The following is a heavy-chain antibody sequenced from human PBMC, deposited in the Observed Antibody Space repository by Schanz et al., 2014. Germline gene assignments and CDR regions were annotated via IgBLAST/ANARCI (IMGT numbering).Heavy chain of an antibody. J-gene: IGHJ4*02. V-gene: IGHV3-30*04. CDR3: ARGDMVRGVFDY. Sequence: QVQLVESGGGVVQPGRSLRLSCTASGFTFSSYTMHWVRQAPGTGLEWVAVISYDGTNKYYADSVKGRFTISRDNSKNTLYLQMNSLRAEDTAVYYCARGDMVRGVFDYWGQGTLVTVSS. CDR1: GFTFSSYT. CDR2: ISYDGTNK. D-gene: IGHD3-10*01.